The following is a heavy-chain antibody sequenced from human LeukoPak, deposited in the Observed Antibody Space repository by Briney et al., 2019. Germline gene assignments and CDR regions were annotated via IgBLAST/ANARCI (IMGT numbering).Heavy chain of an antibody. V-gene: IGHV3-30*18. Sequence: GGSLRLSCAASGFTFSSYGMHWVRQAPGKGLEWVAVISYDGGNKYYADSVKGRFTISRDNSKNTLYLQMNSLRAEDTAVYYCAKDFVFRSYYYGMDVWGQGTTVTVSS. CDR2: ISYDGGNK. CDR3: AKDFVFRSYYYGMDV. D-gene: IGHD2-21*01. CDR1: GFTFSSYG. J-gene: IGHJ6*02.